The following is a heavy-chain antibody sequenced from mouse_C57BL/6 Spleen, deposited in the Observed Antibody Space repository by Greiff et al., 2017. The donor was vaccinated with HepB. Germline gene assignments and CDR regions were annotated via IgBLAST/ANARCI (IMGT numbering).Heavy chain of an antibody. J-gene: IGHJ4*01. CDR2: ISSGGDYI. Sequence: EVQLVESGEGLVKPGGSLKLSCAASGFTFSSYAMSWVRQTPEKRLEWVAYISSGGDYIYYADTVKGRFTISRDNARNTLYLQMSSLKSEDTAMYYCTIYYGKGYAMDYWGQGTSVTVSS. V-gene: IGHV5-9-1*02. D-gene: IGHD2-1*01. CDR3: TIYYGKGYAMDY. CDR1: GFTFSSYA.